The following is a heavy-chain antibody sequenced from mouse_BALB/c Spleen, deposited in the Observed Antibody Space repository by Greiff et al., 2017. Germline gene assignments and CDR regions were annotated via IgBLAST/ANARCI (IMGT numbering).Heavy chain of an antibody. J-gene: IGHJ2*01. Sequence: EVMLVESGGGLVQPGGSLKLSCAASGFTFSSYTMSWVRQTPEKRLEWVAYISNGGGSTYYPDTVKGRFTISRDNAKNTLYLQMSSLKSEDTAMYYCARHGYYGSSFDYWGQGTTLTVSS. CDR2: ISNGGGST. D-gene: IGHD1-1*01. CDR3: ARHGYYGSSFDY. V-gene: IGHV5-12-2*01. CDR1: GFTFSSYT.